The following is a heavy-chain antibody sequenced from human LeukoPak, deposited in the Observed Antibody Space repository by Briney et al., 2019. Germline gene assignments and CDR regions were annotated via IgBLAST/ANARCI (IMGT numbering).Heavy chain of an antibody. CDR1: GYTFTGYY. V-gene: IGHV1-2*02. CDR2: INPNSGGT. Sequence: GASVKVSCKASGYTFTGYYMHWVRQAPGQGLEWMGWINPNSGGTNYAQKFQGRVTMTRDTSISTAYMELSRLRSDDTAVYYCARGRGTVVVVAATLDWFDPWGQGTLVTVSS. CDR3: ARGRGTVVVVAATLDWFDP. J-gene: IGHJ5*02. D-gene: IGHD2-15*01.